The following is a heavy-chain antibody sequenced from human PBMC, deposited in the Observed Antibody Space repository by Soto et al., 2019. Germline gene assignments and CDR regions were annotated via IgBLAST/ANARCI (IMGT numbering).Heavy chain of an antibody. D-gene: IGHD5-12*01. J-gene: IGHJ4*02. CDR3: ARAQCSPASCYRFDY. V-gene: IGHV3-23*01. Sequence: TGGSLRLSCATSGFTFSSYAMSWVRQAPGKGLEWVSSISGSADSTHYADSVRGRFTISRDNSKDTLYLQMNSLRAEDTAVYYCARAQCSPASCYRFDYWGQGTPVTVSS. CDR2: ISGSADST. CDR1: GFTFSSYA.